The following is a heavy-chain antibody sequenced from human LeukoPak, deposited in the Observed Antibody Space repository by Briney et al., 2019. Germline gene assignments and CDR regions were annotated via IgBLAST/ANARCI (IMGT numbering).Heavy chain of an antibody. D-gene: IGHD1-1*01. Sequence: GGSLRLSCAASGFTFSSYWVHWVRHAPRKGLVWVSRINSDGSSTSYADSVKGRFTISRDNAKNTLYLQMNSLRAEDTAVYYCATTTLPTGTDNAFDIWGQGTMVTVSS. CDR2: INSDGSST. V-gene: IGHV3-74*01. CDR1: GFTFSSYW. J-gene: IGHJ3*02. CDR3: ATTTLPTGTDNAFDI.